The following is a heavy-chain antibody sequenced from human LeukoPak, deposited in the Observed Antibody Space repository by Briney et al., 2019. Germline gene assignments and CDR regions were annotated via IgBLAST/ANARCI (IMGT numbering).Heavy chain of an antibody. Sequence: GGSLRLSCAASGFIFSSYAMNWVRQAPGKGLEWVSTISGSGGNTYYADSVQGRFTISRDNSKNTLYLQMNSLRAGDTALYYCAKGFLWSGTRYYYFMDVWGKGTTVTVSS. D-gene: IGHD3-3*01. CDR2: ISGSGGNT. J-gene: IGHJ6*03. V-gene: IGHV3-23*01. CDR3: AKGFLWSGTRYYYFMDV. CDR1: GFIFSSYA.